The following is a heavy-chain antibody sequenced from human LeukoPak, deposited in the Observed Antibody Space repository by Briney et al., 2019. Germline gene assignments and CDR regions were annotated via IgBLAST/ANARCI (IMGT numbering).Heavy chain of an antibody. CDR2: ISAYNGNT. CDR1: GYTFTSYG. CDR3: ARDRVLRYFDWLLLGDYFDY. V-gene: IGHV1-18*01. D-gene: IGHD3-9*01. Sequence: GASVKVSCKASGYTFTSYGISWVRQAPGQGLEWMGWISAYNGNTNYAQKLQGRVTMTTDTSTSTAYMELRSLRSDDTAVYYCARDRVLRYFDWLLLGDYFDYWGQGTLGTVSS. J-gene: IGHJ4*02.